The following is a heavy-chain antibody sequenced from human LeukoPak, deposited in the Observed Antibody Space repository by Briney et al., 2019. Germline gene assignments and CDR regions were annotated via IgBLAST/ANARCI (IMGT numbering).Heavy chain of an antibody. CDR2: IRYDGSNK. Sequence: PGGSLRLSCAASGFTFSSYGMHWVRQAPGKGLEWVAFIRYDGSNKYYADSVKGRFTISRDNSKNTLYLQMNSLRAEDTAVYYCARADRLRGVIIHYFDYWGQGTLVTVSS. CDR3: ARADRLRGVIIHYFDY. CDR1: GFTFSSYG. V-gene: IGHV3-30*02. J-gene: IGHJ4*02. D-gene: IGHD3-10*01.